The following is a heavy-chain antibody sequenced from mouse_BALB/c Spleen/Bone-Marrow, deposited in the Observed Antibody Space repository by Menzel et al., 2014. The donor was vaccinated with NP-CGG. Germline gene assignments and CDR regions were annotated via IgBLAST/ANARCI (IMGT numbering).Heavy chain of an antibody. V-gene: IGHV1S81*02. CDR1: GYTFTSYW. CDR3: ARWGFDY. J-gene: IGHJ2*01. Sequence: VQLQQSGAELVKPGASVKLSCKASGYTFTSYWMHWVKQRPGQGLEWIGEINPSNGRTNYNEKFKSKATLTVDKSSSTAYMQLSSLTSEDSAVYYCARWGFDYWGQGTTLTASS. CDR2: INPSNGRT.